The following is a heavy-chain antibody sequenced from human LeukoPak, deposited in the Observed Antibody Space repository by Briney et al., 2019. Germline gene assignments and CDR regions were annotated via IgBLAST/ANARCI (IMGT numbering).Heavy chain of an antibody. Sequence: GGSLRLSCAASGFTFDDYAMHWVRQAPGKGLEWVSGISWNSGSIGYADSVKGRFTISRDNAKNSLYLQMNSLRAEDTAVYCCARKRGFDYWGQGTLVTVSS. D-gene: IGHD5-24*01. CDR3: ARKRGFDY. CDR2: ISWNSGSI. J-gene: IGHJ4*02. V-gene: IGHV3-9*01. CDR1: GFTFDDYA.